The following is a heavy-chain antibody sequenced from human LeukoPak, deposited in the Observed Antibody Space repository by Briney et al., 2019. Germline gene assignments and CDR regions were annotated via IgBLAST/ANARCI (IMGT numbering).Heavy chain of an antibody. CDR2: LHPDGSER. V-gene: IGHV3-7*01. CDR3: ARGGYSFDY. J-gene: IGHJ4*02. D-gene: IGHD5-12*01. Sequence: GGSLRLSCVASGFTFTQYWLTWVRHAPGKGLEWVARLHPDGSERNYVGSVEGRFTVFGDNAKSSLFLQMHSLRVEDTAVYYCARGGYSFDYLGQGTLVTVPS. CDR1: GFTFTQYW.